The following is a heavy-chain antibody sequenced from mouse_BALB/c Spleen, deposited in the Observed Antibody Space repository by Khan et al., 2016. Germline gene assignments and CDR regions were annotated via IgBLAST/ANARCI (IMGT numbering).Heavy chain of an antibody. CDR2: IRSKSNNYAT. J-gene: IGHJ3*01. V-gene: IGHV10S3*01. D-gene: IGHD1-2*01. Sequence: EVQLVETGGGLVQPKGSLKLSCAASGFTFNTNAMNWVRQAPGKGLEWVARIRSKSNNYATYYADSVKDRFTISRDDSQSMLYLQMNNLKTEDTAMYYCVRYWKIHYLAYWGQGTLVTVSA. CDR3: VRYWKIHYLAY. CDR1: GFTFNTNA.